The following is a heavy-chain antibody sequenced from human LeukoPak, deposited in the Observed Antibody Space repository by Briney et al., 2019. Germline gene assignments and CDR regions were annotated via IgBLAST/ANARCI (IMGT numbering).Heavy chain of an antibody. CDR3: ARGGGRYCSGGSCFDGFDAFDI. CDR2: INPNSGGT. J-gene: IGHJ3*02. D-gene: IGHD2-15*01. V-gene: IGHV1-2*02. CDR1: GYTFTGYY. Sequence: ASVKVSCKASGYTFTGYYIHWVRQAPGQGLEWMGWINPNSGGTNYAQKFQGRVTMTRDTSISTAYMELSRLRSDDTAVYYCARGGGRYCSGGSCFDGFDAFDIWGQGTMVTVSS.